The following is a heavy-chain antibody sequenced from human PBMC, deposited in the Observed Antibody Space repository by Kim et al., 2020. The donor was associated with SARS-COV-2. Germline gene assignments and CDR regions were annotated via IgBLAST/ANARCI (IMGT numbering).Heavy chain of an antibody. D-gene: IGHD6-19*01. J-gene: IGHJ6*02. V-gene: IGHV4-59*08. CDR2: IYYSGST. Sequence: SETLSLTCTVSGGSISSYYWSWIRQPPGKGLEWIGYIYYSGSTNYNPSLKSRVTISVDTSKNQFSLKLSSVTAADTAVYYCARHHPVADTYYYGMDVWGQGTTVTVSS. CDR3: ARHHPVADTYYYGMDV. CDR1: GGSISSYY.